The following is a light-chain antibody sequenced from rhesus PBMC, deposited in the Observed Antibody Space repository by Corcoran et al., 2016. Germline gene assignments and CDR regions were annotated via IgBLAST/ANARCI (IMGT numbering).Light chain of an antibody. CDR1: QGITND. Sequence: DIQMTQSPSSLSASVGDRVTFTCRASQGITNDLAWYQQKSGGTPKLLIYGSSILPGGIPSRFSGSGSRTDFTLTIPSLQPVDFATYYCQHYYNVPYSFGQGTTVEIK. V-gene: IGKV1S17*01. J-gene: IGKJ2*01. CDR2: GSS. CDR3: QHYYNVPYS.